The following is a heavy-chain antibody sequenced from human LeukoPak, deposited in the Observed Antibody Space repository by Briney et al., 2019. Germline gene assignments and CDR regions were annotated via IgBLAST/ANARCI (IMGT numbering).Heavy chain of an antibody. CDR3: ARPGIVGTPGAFDI. D-gene: IGHD1-26*01. Sequence: SETLSLTCAVYGGSFSGYYWSWIRQPPGKGLEWIGEINHSGSTNYNPSLKSRVTISVDTSKNQFSLKLSSVTAADTAVYYCARPGIVGTPGAFDIWGQGTMVTVSS. CDR1: GGSFSGYY. V-gene: IGHV4-34*01. CDR2: INHSGST. J-gene: IGHJ3*02.